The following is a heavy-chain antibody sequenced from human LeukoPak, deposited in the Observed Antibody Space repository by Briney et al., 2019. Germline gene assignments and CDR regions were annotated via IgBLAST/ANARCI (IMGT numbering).Heavy chain of an antibody. CDR3: ARAGMLAAAGTSYFDY. V-gene: IGHV1-69*06. J-gene: IGHJ4*02. CDR2: IIPIFGAA. Sequence: SVKVSCKASGGTFSSYAISWVRQAPGQGLEWMGGIIPIFGAANYAQKFQGRVTITADKSTSTAYMELSSLRSEDTAVYYCARAGMLAAAGTSYFDYWGQGTLVTVSS. CDR1: GGTFSSYA. D-gene: IGHD6-13*01.